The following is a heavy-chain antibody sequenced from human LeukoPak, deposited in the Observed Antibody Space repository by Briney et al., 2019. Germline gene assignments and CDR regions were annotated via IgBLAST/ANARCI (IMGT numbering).Heavy chain of an antibody. CDR2: IYTSGST. J-gene: IGHJ4*02. Sequence: PSQTLSLTCTVSGGLISSGSYYWSWIRQPAGKGLEWIGRIYTSGSTNYNPSLKSRVTISVDTSKNQFSLNLSSVTAADTAMYYCAREDSGSYSRRLDYWGQGTLVTVSS. CDR1: GGLISSGSYY. CDR3: AREDSGSYSRRLDY. V-gene: IGHV4-61*02. D-gene: IGHD1-26*01.